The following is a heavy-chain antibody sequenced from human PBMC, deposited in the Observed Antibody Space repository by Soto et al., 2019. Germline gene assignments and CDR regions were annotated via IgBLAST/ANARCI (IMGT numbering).Heavy chain of an antibody. Sequence: QEQLVESGGGVIQPGRSLRLSCAASGFTFSRYCMHWVRQAPGKGLEWVAVIPNDGSYQDYADSVKDQFTISRDNSKGTLYLQMTYMRDEDTAVYYCVSDDDRDDNGVDIWGQGTLVTVSS. CDR1: GFTFSRYC. J-gene: IGHJ3*02. D-gene: IGHD2-8*01. CDR2: IPNDGSYQ. CDR3: VSDDDRDDNGVDI. V-gene: IGHV3-33*05.